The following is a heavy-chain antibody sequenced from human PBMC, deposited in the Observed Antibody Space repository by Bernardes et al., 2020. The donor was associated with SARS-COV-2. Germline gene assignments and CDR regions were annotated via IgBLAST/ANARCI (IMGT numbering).Heavy chain of an antibody. Sequence: SETLSLTCTVSGASISSYYWSWIRQSPGKGLEWIGYIYYSGSTNYSPSLKSRVTISRDNAKNTLYLQMNSLRAEDTAVYYCARGNYYGMDVWGQGTTVTVSS. CDR3: ARGNYYGMDV. J-gene: IGHJ6*02. CDR2: IYYSGST. CDR1: GASISSYY. V-gene: IGHV4-59*12.